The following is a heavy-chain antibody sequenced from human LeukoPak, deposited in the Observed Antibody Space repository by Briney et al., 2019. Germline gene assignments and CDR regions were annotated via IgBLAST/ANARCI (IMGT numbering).Heavy chain of an antibody. V-gene: IGHV3-15*01. J-gene: IGHJ4*02. D-gene: IGHD1-1*01. CDR2: IKIKTDGRTT. CDR1: GFTFSNAW. Sequence: PGGSLRLSCAASGFTFSNAWMSWVRHAPGKGLEWVGRIKIKTDGRTTDYAAPVKGRFTISRDDSKNTPYLQMNSLKAEDTAVYYCTTAGRGNYFDYWGQGTLVTVSS. CDR3: TTAGRGNYFDY.